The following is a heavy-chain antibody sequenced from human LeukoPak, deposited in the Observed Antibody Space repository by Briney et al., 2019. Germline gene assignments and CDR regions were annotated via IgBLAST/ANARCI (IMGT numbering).Heavy chain of an antibody. CDR1: GDSITSTTYA. Sequence: SETLSLTCSVSGDSITSTTYAWGWIRQPPGKGLEWIGSLFYSGTTYYNPSLKSRVTISVDTSKNQFSLKLTSVTAADSAVYYCARHGSFYDSDGYYHDPFDLWGPGTLVTVSS. D-gene: IGHD3-22*01. J-gene: IGHJ3*01. CDR2: LFYSGTT. CDR3: ARHGSFYDSDGYYHDPFDL. V-gene: IGHV4-39*01.